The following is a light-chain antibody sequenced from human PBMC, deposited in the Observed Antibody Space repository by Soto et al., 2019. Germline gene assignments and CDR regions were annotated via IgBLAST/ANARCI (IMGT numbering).Light chain of an antibody. V-gene: IGKV1-27*01. Sequence: DIQMTQSPSSLSASVGDRVIITCRASQGIYNFLAWYQQKPGKVPKLLIYAASTLPSGVPSRFSGSGSGTDFTLTISSLQPEDVGTYYFQKYNSAPWTFGKGPRWKSN. CDR3: QKYNSAPWT. J-gene: IGKJ1*01. CDR1: QGIYNF. CDR2: AAS.